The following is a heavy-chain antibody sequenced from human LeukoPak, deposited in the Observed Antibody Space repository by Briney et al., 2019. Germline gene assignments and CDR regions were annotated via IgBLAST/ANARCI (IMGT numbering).Heavy chain of an antibody. J-gene: IGHJ6*02. CDR2: IYYSGGT. CDR1: GGSISSGGYY. CDR3: ARQGEAFYYYGMDV. V-gene: IGHV4-61*08. Sequence: PSETLSLTCTVSGGSISSGGYYWSWIRQPPGKGLEWIGYIYYSGGTNYNPSLKSRVTISVDTSKNQFSLKLSSVTAADTAVYYCARQGEAFYYYGMDVWGPGTTVTVSS.